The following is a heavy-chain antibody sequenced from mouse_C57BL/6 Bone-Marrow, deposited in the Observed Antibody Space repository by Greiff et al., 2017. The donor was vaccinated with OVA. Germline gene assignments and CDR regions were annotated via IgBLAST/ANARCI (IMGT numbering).Heavy chain of an antibody. J-gene: IGHJ2*01. CDR3: ARDRYYGSSYQYYFDY. D-gene: IGHD1-1*01. CDR2: LSDGGSYT. CDR1: GFTFSSYA. V-gene: IGHV5-4*01. Sequence: EVKLVESGGGLVKPGGSLKLSCAASGFTFSSYAMSWVRQTPEKRLEWVATLSDGGSYTYYPDNVKGRFTISRDNAKSKLYLQMSHLKSEDTAMYYCARDRYYGSSYQYYFDYWGQGTTLTVSS.